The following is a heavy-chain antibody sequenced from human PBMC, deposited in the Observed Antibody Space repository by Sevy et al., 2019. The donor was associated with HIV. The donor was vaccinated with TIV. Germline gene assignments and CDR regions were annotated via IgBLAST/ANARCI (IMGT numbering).Heavy chain of an antibody. V-gene: IGHV3-23*01. CDR2: ISGTAAYT. J-gene: IGHJ4*02. D-gene: IGHD1-26*01. CDR1: GFSFTNYA. Sequence: GGSLRLSCAASGFSFTNYAMSWVRQAPGKGLEWVSAISGTAAYTYYADSVKGRFTISRDNSKNTIYLQMNSLRAEDTATDFCAKDSTVGPTTPDYWGQGILVTVSS. CDR3: AKDSTVGPTTPDY.